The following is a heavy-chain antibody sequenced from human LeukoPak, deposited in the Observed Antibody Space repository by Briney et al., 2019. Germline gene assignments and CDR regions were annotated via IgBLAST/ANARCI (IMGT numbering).Heavy chain of an antibody. CDR2: INPNSGGT. D-gene: IGHD6-13*01. CDR3: ARGYPLSTTAAGTYFQH. V-gene: IGHV1-2*02. Sequence: ASVKVSCKASGSTFSGYYMHWVRQPPGQGLEWMGWINPNSGGTNYARKFQGRVTMTMYTSISTVYMELSRLRSDDTAVYYCARGYPLSTTAAGTYFQHWGQGTLVTVSS. CDR1: GSTFSGYY. J-gene: IGHJ1*01.